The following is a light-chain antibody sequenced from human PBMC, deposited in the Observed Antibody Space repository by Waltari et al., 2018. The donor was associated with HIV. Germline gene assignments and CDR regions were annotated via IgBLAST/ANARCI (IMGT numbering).Light chain of an antibody. J-gene: IGLJ2*01. CDR2: GNS. Sequence: QSEMTQPPSVSAAPGQRVTISCTGSSSNIGAGSDVPWYQQVPGSAPKVVIYGNSNRPSGVPDRFSGSKSGSSASLVITGLQSEDEADYYCQSYDSNLSGLFGGGTKVTVL. CDR3: QSYDSNLSGL. V-gene: IGLV1-40*01. CDR1: SSNIGAGSD.